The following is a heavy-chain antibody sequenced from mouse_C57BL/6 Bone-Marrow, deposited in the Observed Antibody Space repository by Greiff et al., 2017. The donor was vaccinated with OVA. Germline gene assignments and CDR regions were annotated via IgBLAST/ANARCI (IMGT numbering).Heavy chain of an antibody. J-gene: IGHJ3*01. CDR3: TTGTANWDCAY. CDR2: IDPENGGT. D-gene: IGHD4-1*01. V-gene: IGHV14-4*01. Sequence: EVQLVESGAELVRPGASVKLSCTASGFNIKDDYMHWVKQRPEQGLEWIGWIDPENGGTEYASKFQGKATITADTSSNTAYLQLSSLTSEDTAVYYCTTGTANWDCAYWGQGTLVTVSA. CDR1: GFNIKDDY.